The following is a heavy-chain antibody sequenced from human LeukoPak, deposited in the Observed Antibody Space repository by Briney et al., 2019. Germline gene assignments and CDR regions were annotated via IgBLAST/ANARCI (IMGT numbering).Heavy chain of an antibody. V-gene: IGHV3-30-3*01. J-gene: IGHJ3*02. CDR1: GFTFSSYA. D-gene: IGHD3-10*01. Sequence: GGSLRLSCAASGFTFSSYAMHWVRQAPGKGLEWVAVISYDGSNKYYADSVKGRFTISRDNAKNSLYLQMNSLRAEDTAVYYCARTPSRGDIWGQGTMVTVSS. CDR3: ARTPSRGDI. CDR2: ISYDGSNK.